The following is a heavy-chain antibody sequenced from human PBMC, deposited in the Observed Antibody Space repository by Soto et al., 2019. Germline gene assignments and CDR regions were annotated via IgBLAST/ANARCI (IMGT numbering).Heavy chain of an antibody. CDR3: AGREADIVVVVAATGVSAFDI. V-gene: IGHV4-4*02. CDR1: SGSISSSNW. Sequence: SETLSLTCAVSSGSISSSNWWSWVRQPPGKGLEWIGEIYHSGSTNYNPSLKSRVTISVDKSKNQFSLKLSSVTAADTAVYYCAGREADIVVVVAATGVSAFDIWGQGTMVTVSS. J-gene: IGHJ3*02. D-gene: IGHD2-15*01. CDR2: IYHSGST.